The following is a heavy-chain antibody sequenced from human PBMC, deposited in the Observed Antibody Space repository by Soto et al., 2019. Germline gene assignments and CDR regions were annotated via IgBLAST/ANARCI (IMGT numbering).Heavy chain of an antibody. Sequence: QITLKESGPTLVKPTQTLTLTCTFSGFSLSSTRMAVGWIRQPPGKALGWLALIYWDDDKRYSPFLKSRLTINKDTSKNQVVLTMSNMDPVDTARYYCAHIVVAGLGYCFDYWGQGTLVTVSS. CDR2: IYWDDDK. CDR3: AHIVVAGLGYCFDY. J-gene: IGHJ4*02. V-gene: IGHV2-5*02. CDR1: GFSLSSTRMA. D-gene: IGHD6-19*01.